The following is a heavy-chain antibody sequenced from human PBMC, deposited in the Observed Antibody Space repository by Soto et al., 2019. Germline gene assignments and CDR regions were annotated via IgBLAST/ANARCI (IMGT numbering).Heavy chain of an antibody. CDR1: GFTFRTYG. J-gene: IGHJ1*01. V-gene: IGHV3-30*03. D-gene: IGHD4-17*01. Sequence: QVQLVESGGGVVQPGRSLRLSCAASGFTFRTYGIHWVRQAPGKGLEWVALISKDGTSTYYADSVRGRVTTSRDNSQNKVFLQMNSLRPEDTAIYFCARGTDYADLGNAEYFHPWGQGTLVTVSS. CDR2: ISKDGTST. CDR3: ARGTDYADLGNAEYFHP.